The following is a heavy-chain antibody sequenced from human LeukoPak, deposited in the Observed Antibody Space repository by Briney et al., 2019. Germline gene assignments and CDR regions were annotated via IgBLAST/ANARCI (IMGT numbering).Heavy chain of an antibody. CDR2: FDPADAET. CDR3: AIEYTSRLQY. V-gene: IGHV1-24*01. CDR1: GNSLTELS. Sequence: ASVKVSCKVSGNSLTELSMHWVRQAPGKGLEWMGGFDPADAETIYAQKFQGRVTTTEDTSTDTAYMELSGLRSEDTAVYYCAIEYTSRLQYWGQGTLVTVSS. J-gene: IGHJ4*02. D-gene: IGHD2-2*01.